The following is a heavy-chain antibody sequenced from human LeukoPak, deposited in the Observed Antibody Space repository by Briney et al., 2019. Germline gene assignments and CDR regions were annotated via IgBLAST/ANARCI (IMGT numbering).Heavy chain of an antibody. D-gene: IGHD3-9*01. CDR1: GYTFTSYA. J-gene: IGHJ4*02. CDR2: INAGNDNT. CDR3: ASNGVIGYFDWSY. V-gene: IGHV1-3*01. Sequence: ASVKVSCKASGYTFTSYAMHWVRQAPGQRLEWMGWINAGNDNTKYSQKFQGRVTITRDTSASTAYMELSSLRSEDTAVYYCASNGVIGYFDWSYWGQGTLVTVSS.